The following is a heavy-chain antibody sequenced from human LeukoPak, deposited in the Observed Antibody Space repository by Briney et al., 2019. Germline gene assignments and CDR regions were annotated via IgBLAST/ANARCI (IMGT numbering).Heavy chain of an antibody. CDR3: ARDNSVGDYAWWFDP. Sequence: AASVKVSCKASGYTFTSYGISWVRQAPGQGLEWMGWISAYNGNTNYAQKLQGRVTMTTDTSTSTAYMELRSLRSDDTAVYYCARDNSVGDYAWWFDPWGQGTLVTVSS. CDR1: GYTFTSYG. J-gene: IGHJ5*02. CDR2: ISAYNGNT. D-gene: IGHD1-26*01. V-gene: IGHV1-18*01.